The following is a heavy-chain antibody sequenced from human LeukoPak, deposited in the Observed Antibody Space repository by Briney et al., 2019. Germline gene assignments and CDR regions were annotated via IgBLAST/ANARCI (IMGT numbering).Heavy chain of an antibody. Sequence: SETLSLTCAVYGGSFSGYYWSWIRQPPGKGLEWIGEINHSGSTNYNPSLKSRVTISVDTSKNQFSLKLSSVTAADTAVYYCARTGHQLKNILTRRGAFDIWGQGTMVTVSS. D-gene: IGHD3-9*01. CDR1: GGSFSGYY. J-gene: IGHJ3*02. CDR3: ARTGHQLKNILTRRGAFDI. CDR2: INHSGST. V-gene: IGHV4-34*01.